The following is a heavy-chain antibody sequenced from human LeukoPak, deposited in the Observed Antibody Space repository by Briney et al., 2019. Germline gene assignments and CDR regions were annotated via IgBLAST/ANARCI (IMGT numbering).Heavy chain of an antibody. D-gene: IGHD6-13*01. CDR1: GFAFSGYA. V-gene: IGHV3-33*08. J-gene: IGHJ6*02. CDR2: IWYDGSNK. Sequence: GGSLRLSCAASGFAFSGYAIHWVRQAPGKGLEWVAVIWYDGSNKYYADSVKGRFTISRDNSKNTLYLQMNSLRAEDTAVYYCARGSSSWDYYYYGMDVWGQGTTVTVSS. CDR3: ARGSSSWDYYYYGMDV.